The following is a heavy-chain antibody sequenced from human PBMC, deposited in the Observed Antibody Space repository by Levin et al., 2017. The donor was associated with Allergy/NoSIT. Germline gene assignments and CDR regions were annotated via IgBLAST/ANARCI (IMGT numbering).Heavy chain of an antibody. D-gene: IGHD5-18*01. V-gene: IGHV1-2*02. CDR3: ARGGGYTYTY. CDR1: GYIFTDYY. J-gene: IGHJ4*02. CDR2: INAKSGGT. Sequence: ASVKVSCKASGYIFTDYYIHWVRQAPGQGLEWLGWINAKSGGTNHAQKFQGRVTMTRDTSISTAYMELTWLTSDDTAVYFCARGGGYTYTYWGQGTLVTVSS.